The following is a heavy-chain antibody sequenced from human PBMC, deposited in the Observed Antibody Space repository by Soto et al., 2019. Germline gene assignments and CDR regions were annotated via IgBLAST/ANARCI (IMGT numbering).Heavy chain of an antibody. V-gene: IGHV3-73*02. Sequence: EVQLVESGGAWASPGGSRKLSVPPLGSTFGGLPLPWAGRAPGKGLEWVGRIRSKANNYATAYAASVKGRFTTSRDDSKNTAYLQMSSLKIEDTAVYYCTYFDAAAGVDYWGQGTLVTVSS. CDR1: GSTFGGLP. CDR2: IRSKANNYAT. CDR3: TYFDAAAGVDY. D-gene: IGHD3-9*01. J-gene: IGHJ4*02.